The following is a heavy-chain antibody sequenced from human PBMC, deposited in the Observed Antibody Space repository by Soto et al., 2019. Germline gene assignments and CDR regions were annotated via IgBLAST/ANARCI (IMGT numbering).Heavy chain of an antibody. J-gene: IGHJ5*02. Sequence: SVKVSCKASGFTFSSSAVQWVRQARGQRLEWIGWIVLGNGNTNYAQKFQERVTITRDMSTSTAYMEVRSLTSDDTAVYYCATRIGNIGWYWLDTWGQGTLVTVSS. CDR3: ATRIGNIGWYWLDT. CDR1: GFTFSSSA. V-gene: IGHV1-58*01. D-gene: IGHD6-19*01. CDR2: IVLGNGNT.